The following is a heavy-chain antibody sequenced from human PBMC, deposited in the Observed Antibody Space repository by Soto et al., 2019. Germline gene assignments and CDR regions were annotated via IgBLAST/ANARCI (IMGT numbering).Heavy chain of an antibody. D-gene: IGHD1-26*01. CDR3: ARAPFSGSSPFDY. CDR2: IYHSGST. Sequence: SETLSLTCTVSGDSMSSGDYHWSWIRQPPGKGLEWIGYIYHSGSTKYNLSPKSRTTISVDTSKNQFSLKMSSMTAADTAVYYCARAPFSGSSPFDYWGHGTLVTVSS. V-gene: IGHV4-30-4*01. CDR1: GDSMSSGDYH. J-gene: IGHJ4*01.